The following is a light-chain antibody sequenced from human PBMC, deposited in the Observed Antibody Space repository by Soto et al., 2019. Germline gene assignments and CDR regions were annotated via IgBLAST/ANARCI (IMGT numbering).Light chain of an antibody. V-gene: IGKV3-15*01. CDR1: QSVSSN. Sequence: EIVMTQSAASLSVSPGERATLSYRASQSVSSNLAWYQQKPGQAPRLLIYGASTRATGIPARFSGIRSATDFTLTISSLQSEDFALYYCQQYNNWPPTFGQGTRLEIK. CDR2: GAS. J-gene: IGKJ5*01. CDR3: QQYNNWPPT.